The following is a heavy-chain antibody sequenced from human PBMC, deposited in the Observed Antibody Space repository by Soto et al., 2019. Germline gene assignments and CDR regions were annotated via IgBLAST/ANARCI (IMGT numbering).Heavy chain of an antibody. CDR2: INQSGST. CDR1: GGSFSGYY. J-gene: IGHJ4*02. D-gene: IGHD6-13*01. Sequence: QVQLQQWGAGLLKPSETLSLTCAVYGGSFSGYYWSWIRQPPGKGLGWIGEINQSGSTNYNPSLRSRATISVDPSKNQFSLKLSSVTAADPAVYYCARTYSSSWSPFEYWGQGALVTVSS. V-gene: IGHV4-34*01. CDR3: ARTYSSSWSPFEY.